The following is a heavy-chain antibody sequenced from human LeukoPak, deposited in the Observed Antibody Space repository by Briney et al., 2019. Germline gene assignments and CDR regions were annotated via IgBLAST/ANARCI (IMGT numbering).Heavy chain of an antibody. V-gene: IGHV3-74*01. Sequence: GSLRLSCAASGFTLSSYCIHWVRQAPGKGLVWVSRINTDGSSTSYADSVKSRFTISRDNAENTLYLQMNSLRAEDATVYYCARDTHDNSGYYYGPFDYWGQGTLVTVSS. CDR1: GFTLSSYC. CDR2: INTDGSST. D-gene: IGHD3-22*01. CDR3: ARDTHDNSGYYYGPFDY. J-gene: IGHJ4*02.